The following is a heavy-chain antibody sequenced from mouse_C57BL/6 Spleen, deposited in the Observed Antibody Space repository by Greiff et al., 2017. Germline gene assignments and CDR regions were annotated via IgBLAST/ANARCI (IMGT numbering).Heavy chain of an antibody. J-gene: IGHJ2*01. CDR2: IYPGDGDT. CDR3: ARGGSSGYRSYFDY. D-gene: IGHD3-2*02. V-gene: IGHV1-82*01. Sequence: QVQLKESGPELVKPGASVKISCKASGYAFSSSWMNWVKRRPGKGLEWIGRIYPGDGDTNYNGKFKGKATLTADKSSSTAYMQLSSLTSEDSAVYFCARGGSSGYRSYFDYWGQGTTLTVSS. CDR1: GYAFSSSW.